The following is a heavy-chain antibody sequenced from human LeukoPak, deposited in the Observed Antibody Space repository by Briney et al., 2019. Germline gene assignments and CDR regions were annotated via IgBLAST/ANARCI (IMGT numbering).Heavy chain of an antibody. CDR3: ARAWGLKRVVVMGAATHYFVS. CDR1: GGSFRGYY. D-gene: IGHD2-15*01. J-gene: IGHJ4*02. V-gene: IGHV4-34*01. CDR2: INHSGTT. Sequence: KPPESLSLTCAVSGGSFRGYYGSWIRQAPGKGLEWIGEINHSGTTNSTPSLKSRFSISVDTSKNQFSLKLTSMTAADTAVYYCARAWGLKRVVVMGAATHYFVSWGQGTLVTVSS.